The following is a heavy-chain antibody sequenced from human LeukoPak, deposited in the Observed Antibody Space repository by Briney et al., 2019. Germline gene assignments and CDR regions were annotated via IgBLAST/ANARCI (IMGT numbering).Heavy chain of an antibody. D-gene: IGHD3-16*01. CDR2: ISWNSGSI. Sequence: GGSLRLSCAASGFTFDDYAMHWVRQTPGKGLEWVSGISWNSGSIGYADSVKGRFTISRDNAKNSLHLQMNSLRAEDTALYYCAKALRGVYDYWGQGTLVTVSS. J-gene: IGHJ4*02. CDR1: GFTFDDYA. V-gene: IGHV3-9*01. CDR3: AKALRGVYDY.